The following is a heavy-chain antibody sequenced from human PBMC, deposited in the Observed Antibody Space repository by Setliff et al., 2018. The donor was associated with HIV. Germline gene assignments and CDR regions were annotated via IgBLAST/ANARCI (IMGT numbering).Heavy chain of an antibody. CDR3: AGHFYYSGSGIWAGLDS. CDR2: IYYSGSV. D-gene: IGHD3-10*01. Sequence: PSETLSLTCTVSGGSINNYYWSWMRQSPGKGLEWIGSIYYSGSVYYNPSLKSRVTISVDTSKKQLSLKLSSVTAADTAVYYCAGHFYYSGSGIWAGLDSWGQGTLVTVSS. CDR1: GGSINNYY. V-gene: IGHV4-59*04. J-gene: IGHJ4*02.